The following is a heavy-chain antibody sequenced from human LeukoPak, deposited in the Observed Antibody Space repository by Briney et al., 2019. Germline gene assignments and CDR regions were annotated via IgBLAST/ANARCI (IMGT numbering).Heavy chain of an antibody. J-gene: IGHJ6*03. CDR3: ATGGVGSSLLYYYYMDV. D-gene: IGHD1-26*01. CDR1: GYTFTGYY. Sequence: GASVKVSCKASGYTFTGYYMHWVRQAPGQGLEWMGWINPNSGGTNYAQKFQGRVTMTRDTSISTAYMELSRLRSDDTAVYYCATGGVGSSLLYYYYMDVWGKGTTVTVSS. V-gene: IGHV1-2*02. CDR2: INPNSGGT.